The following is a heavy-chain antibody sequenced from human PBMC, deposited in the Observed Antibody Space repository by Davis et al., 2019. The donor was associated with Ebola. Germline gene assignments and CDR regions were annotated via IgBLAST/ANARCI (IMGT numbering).Heavy chain of an antibody. D-gene: IGHD2-15*01. Sequence: GESLKISCAASGFTFSSYWMSWVRQAPGKGLEWVANIKQDGSEKYYVDSVKGRFTISRDNSKNTLYLQINSLRAEDTAVYYCAKGRLVVVAANNWFDPWGQGTLVTVSS. CDR3: AKGRLVVVAANNWFDP. CDR2: IKQDGSEK. V-gene: IGHV3-7*03. J-gene: IGHJ5*02. CDR1: GFTFSSYW.